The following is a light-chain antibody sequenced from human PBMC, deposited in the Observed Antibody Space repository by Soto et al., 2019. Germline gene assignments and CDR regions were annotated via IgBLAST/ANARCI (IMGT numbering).Light chain of an antibody. CDR1: QSVDIS. V-gene: IGKV3-20*01. CDR3: QQYGSSGT. J-gene: IGKJ1*01. CDR2: GAS. Sequence: VMTQSPATLSVSPGERATLFCRASQSVDISLAWYQQKPGQAPRLLIYGASNRATGIPDRFSGSGSGTDFTLTISRLEPEDFAVYYCQQYGSSGTFGQGTKVDIK.